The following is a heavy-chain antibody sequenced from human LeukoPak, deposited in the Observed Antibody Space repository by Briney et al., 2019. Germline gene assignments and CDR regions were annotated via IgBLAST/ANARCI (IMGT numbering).Heavy chain of an antibody. J-gene: IGHJ4*02. CDR1: GGSFNTYY. D-gene: IGHD2-21*02. CDR2: INHRGNM. Sequence: TSETLSLTCALYGGSFNTYYWSWVRQPPGKGLQWIAEINHRGNMNYNPSLKSRVTISLDMSKKHFSLNLTSVTAADTAVYYCAITGDDFEGDSWGQGTLIAVSS. CDR3: AITGDDFEGDS. V-gene: IGHV4-34*01.